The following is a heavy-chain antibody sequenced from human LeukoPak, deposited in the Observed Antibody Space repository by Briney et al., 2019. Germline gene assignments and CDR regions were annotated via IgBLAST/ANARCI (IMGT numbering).Heavy chain of an antibody. CDR3: VRRDQYVSADY. V-gene: IGHV4-39*01. CDR2: IYYTGTT. D-gene: IGHD3-16*01. CDR1: GDPISNSNYF. J-gene: IGHJ4*02. Sequence: SETLSLTCTVSGDPISNSNYFWDWIRQPPGKGLEWIGTIYYTGTTYYNPSLKSRVTMSVDTSKNQFSLKLTSLTAADTAVYSCVRRDQYVSADYWGQGTLVTVSS.